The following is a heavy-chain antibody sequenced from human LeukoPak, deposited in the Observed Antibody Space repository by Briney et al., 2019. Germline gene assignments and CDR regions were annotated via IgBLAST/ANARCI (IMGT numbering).Heavy chain of an antibody. Sequence: PGGSLRLSCAASGFTFSSYWMSWVRQAPGKGPEWVANIKQDGSEKYYVNSVKGRFTISRDNAKNSLYLQMNSLRAEDTAVYYCARGSPFEPAALPFDYWGQGTLVTVSS. D-gene: IGHD2-2*01. CDR2: IKQDGSEK. CDR1: GFTFSSYW. CDR3: ARGSPFEPAALPFDY. J-gene: IGHJ4*02. V-gene: IGHV3-7*01.